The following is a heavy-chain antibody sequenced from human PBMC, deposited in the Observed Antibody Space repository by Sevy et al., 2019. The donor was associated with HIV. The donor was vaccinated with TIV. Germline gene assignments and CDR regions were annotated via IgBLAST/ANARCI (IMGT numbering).Heavy chain of an antibody. CDR2: LSFGCGKI. D-gene: IGHD2-8*01. V-gene: IGHV3-23*01. CDR1: GFNFNIYS. CDR3: AREGCTRPHDY. Sequence: GSLRLSCAVSGFNFNIYSMSWVRQAPGKGLEWVSTLSFGCGKINYADSVKGRFIISRDDSKNTLYLQMNSLRAEDTAVYFCAREGCTRPHDYWGQRTLVTVSS. J-gene: IGHJ4*02.